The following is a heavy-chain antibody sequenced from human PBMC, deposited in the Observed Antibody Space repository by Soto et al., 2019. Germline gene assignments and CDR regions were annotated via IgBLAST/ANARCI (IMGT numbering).Heavy chain of an antibody. CDR2: IYYSGST. CDR3: ARALTTVTLFDP. D-gene: IGHD4-17*01. CDR1: GGSISSGGYY. Sequence: QVQLQESGPGLVKPSQTLSLTCTVSGGSISSGGYYWSWIRQHPGKGLEWLGYIYYSGSTHYNPSLKSRVTISVDPSKNQFSLKLSSVTDAYTPVYYCARALTTVTLFDPWGQGTLVTVSS. V-gene: IGHV4-31*03. J-gene: IGHJ5*02.